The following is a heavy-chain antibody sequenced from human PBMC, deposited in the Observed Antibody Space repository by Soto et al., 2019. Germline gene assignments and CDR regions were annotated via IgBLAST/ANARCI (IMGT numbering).Heavy chain of an antibody. CDR1: GYTFTSYG. V-gene: IGHV1-18*01. Sequence: QVQLVQSGPEVKKPGASVKVSCKTSGYTFTSYGISWVRQAPGQGLEWMGWITTDKGKTTYAQTFQGRVAMTTDTSTSTAYMVLRSLRYDDTAVYYCATRSPAFDYWGQGTLVTVSS. J-gene: IGHJ4*02. CDR2: ITTDKGKT. CDR3: ATRSPAFDY.